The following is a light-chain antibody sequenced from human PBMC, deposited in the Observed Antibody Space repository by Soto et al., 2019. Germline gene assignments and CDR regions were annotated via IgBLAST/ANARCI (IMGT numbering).Light chain of an antibody. CDR3: CSYAGTYSWV. CDR2: DVT. J-gene: IGLJ3*02. Sequence: QSVLTQPRSVSGSPGQSVTISCIGTSSDVGAYNFVSWYQHHPGKAPKLIIYDVTERPSGVPDRFSGSKSGNSASLTISGLQTEDEADYYCCSYAGTYSWVFGGGTQLTVL. V-gene: IGLV2-11*01. CDR1: SSDVGAYNF.